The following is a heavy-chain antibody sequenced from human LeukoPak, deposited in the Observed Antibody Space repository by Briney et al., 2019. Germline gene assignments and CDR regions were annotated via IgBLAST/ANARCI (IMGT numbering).Heavy chain of an antibody. CDR1: GYTFTSYG. V-gene: IGHV1-18*01. CDR3: ARGGDYYDSTNVGAFDI. Sequence: GASVKVSCKASGYTFTSYGISWVRQAPGQGLEWMGWISAYNGNTNYAQKLQGRVTMTTDTSTSTAYMELRSLRSDDTAVYYCARGGDYYDSTNVGAFDIWGQGTMVTVSS. CDR2: ISAYNGNT. J-gene: IGHJ3*02. D-gene: IGHD3-22*01.